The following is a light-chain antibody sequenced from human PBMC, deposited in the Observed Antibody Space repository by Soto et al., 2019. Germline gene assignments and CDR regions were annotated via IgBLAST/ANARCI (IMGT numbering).Light chain of an antibody. Sequence: QSSLPQPPSVSGSPGQSITISCTGTSSDINDYNYVFYYQHRPSKAPTVLILEVRNRPSGVSDSFSGSMSGTTASLTISGLQAEDEADYYCSSYTTNTTPRYVFGTGTKVTV. CDR1: SSDINDYNY. CDR2: EVR. V-gene: IGLV2-14*01. J-gene: IGLJ1*01. CDR3: SSYTTNTTPRYV.